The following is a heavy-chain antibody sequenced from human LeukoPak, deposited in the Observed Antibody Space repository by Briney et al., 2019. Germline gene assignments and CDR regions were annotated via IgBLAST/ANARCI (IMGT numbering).Heavy chain of an antibody. CDR1: GFTFSSYE. CDR3: ARGYYYDSSGYYYSSSDFDY. Sequence: GGSLRLSCAASGFTFSSYEMNWVRQAPGKGLEWVSYISSSGSTIYYADSVKGRFTISRDNDKNSLYLQMNSLRAEDTAVYYCARGYYYDSSGYYYSSSDFDYWGQGTLVTVPS. V-gene: IGHV3-48*03. J-gene: IGHJ4*02. D-gene: IGHD3-22*01. CDR2: ISSSGSTI.